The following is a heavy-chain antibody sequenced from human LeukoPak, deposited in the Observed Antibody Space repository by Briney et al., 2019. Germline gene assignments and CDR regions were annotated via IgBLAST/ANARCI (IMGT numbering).Heavy chain of an antibody. CDR1: GFTFSSHW. V-gene: IGHV3-7*01. CDR3: ARVGGRYSPLGY. Sequence: GGSLRLSCAASGFTFSSHWMSWDRQAPGKGLEWVANIKQDGSEKYYVDSVKGRFTISRDNAKNSLFLQMISLRAEDTAVYYCARVGGRYSPLGYWGQGTLVTVSS. J-gene: IGHJ4*02. D-gene: IGHD3-16*02. CDR2: IKQDGSEK.